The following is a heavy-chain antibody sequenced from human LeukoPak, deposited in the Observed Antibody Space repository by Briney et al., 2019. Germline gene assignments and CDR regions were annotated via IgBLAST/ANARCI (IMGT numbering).Heavy chain of an antibody. J-gene: IGHJ4*02. D-gene: IGHD6-19*01. CDR1: GFTLSRYE. V-gene: IGHV3-48*03. CDR2: IGSSGTTI. CDR3: ALLAVASDFDY. Sequence: GGSLRLSCAVSGFTLSRYEMNWVGQAGGRGVECVSNIGSSGTTIYYADSVKGRFTISRDNAKNSLYLQMNSLRAEDTAVYYCALLAVASDFDYWGQGALVTVSS.